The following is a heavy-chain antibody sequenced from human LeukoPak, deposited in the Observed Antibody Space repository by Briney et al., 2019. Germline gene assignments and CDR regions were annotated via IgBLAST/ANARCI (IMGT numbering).Heavy chain of an antibody. CDR1: GGTFSSYA. Sequence: ASVKVSCKASGGTFSSYAISWVRQAPGQGLEWMGGIIPIFGTANYAQKFQGRVTITADESTSTAHMELSSLRSEDTAVYYCARSTYYYGSGRSGNDDYWGQGTLVTVSS. CDR3: ARSTYYYGSGRSGNDDY. V-gene: IGHV1-69*13. D-gene: IGHD3-10*01. J-gene: IGHJ4*02. CDR2: IIPIFGTA.